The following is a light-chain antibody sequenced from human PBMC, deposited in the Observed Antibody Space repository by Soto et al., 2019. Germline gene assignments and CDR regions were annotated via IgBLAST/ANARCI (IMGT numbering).Light chain of an antibody. CDR3: QQYNSYPGT. J-gene: IGKJ1*01. Sequence: DIQMTHSPTTLAASVGYRFTITCRASQSISSWLAWYQQKPGKAPKLLIYDASSLESGVPSRFRGSGSGTEFTLTISSLKPDDFATYYCQQYNSYPGTFGHGTKVDIK. CDR1: QSISSW. V-gene: IGKV1-5*01. CDR2: DAS.